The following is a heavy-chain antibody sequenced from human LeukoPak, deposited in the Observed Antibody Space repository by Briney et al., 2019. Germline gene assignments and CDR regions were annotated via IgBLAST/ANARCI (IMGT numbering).Heavy chain of an antibody. D-gene: IGHD3-16*01. V-gene: IGHV3-23*01. CDR1: GFTFSGYA. CDR2: ISGSGGST. Sequence: GGSLRLSCAASGFTFSGYAMSWVRQAPGKGLEWVSAISGSGGSTYYADSVKGRFTISRDNSKNTLYLQMNSLRAEDTAVHYCAKVWGYAASYYDYVWGSPPSYYFDYWGQGTLVTVSS. J-gene: IGHJ4*02. CDR3: AKVWGYAASYYDYVWGSPPSYYFDY.